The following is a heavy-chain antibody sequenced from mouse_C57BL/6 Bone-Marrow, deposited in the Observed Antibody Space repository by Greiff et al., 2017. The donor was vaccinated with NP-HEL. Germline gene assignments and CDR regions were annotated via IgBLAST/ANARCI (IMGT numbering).Heavy chain of an antibody. J-gene: IGHJ2*01. D-gene: IGHD2-3*01. Sequence: EVQLVESGGGLVKPGGSLKLSCAASGFTFSSYAMSWVRQTPEKRLEWVATISDGGSYTYYPDNVKGRFTISRDNAKNNLYLQMSHLKSEDTAMYYCARAIDGYYAYWGQGTTLTVSS. CDR2: ISDGGSYT. CDR3: ARAIDGYYAY. CDR1: GFTFSSYA. V-gene: IGHV5-4*01.